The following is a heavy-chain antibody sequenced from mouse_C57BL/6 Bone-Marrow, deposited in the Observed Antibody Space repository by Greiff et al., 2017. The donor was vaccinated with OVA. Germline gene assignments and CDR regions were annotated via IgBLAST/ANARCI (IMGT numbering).Heavy chain of an antibody. CDR1: GFTFSSYT. Sequence: EVKLVESGGGLVKPGGSLKLSCAASGFTFSSYTMSWVRQTPEKRLEWVATISGGGGNTYYPDSVKGRFTISRDNAKNTLYLQMSSLRSEDTALYYCARSGYDWFAYWGQGTLVTVSA. CDR3: ARSGYDWFAY. CDR2: ISGGGGNT. J-gene: IGHJ3*01. V-gene: IGHV5-9*01. D-gene: IGHD2-2*01.